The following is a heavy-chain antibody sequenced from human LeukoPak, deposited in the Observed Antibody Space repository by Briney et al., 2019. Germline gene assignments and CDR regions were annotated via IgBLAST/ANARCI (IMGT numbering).Heavy chain of an antibody. V-gene: IGHV5-51*01. J-gene: IGHJ4*02. CDR2: IYPGDSDT. D-gene: IGHD6-19*01. CDR3: ARRGAVAGTHFDY. Sequence: GESLKISCKGSGYSFTTYWIGWVRQMPGKGLEWMGIIYPGDSDTRYSPSFQGQVTTSADKSISTAYLQWTSLKASDTAMYYCARRGAVAGTHFDYWGQGTLVTVSS. CDR1: GYSFTTYW.